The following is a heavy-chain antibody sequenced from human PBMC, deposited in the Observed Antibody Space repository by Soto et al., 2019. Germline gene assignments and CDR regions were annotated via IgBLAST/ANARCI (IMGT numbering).Heavy chain of an antibody. J-gene: IGHJ6*03. Sequence: GGSLRLSCAASGFTFSSYWMSWVRQAPGKGLEWVANIKQDGSEKYYVDSVKGRFTISRDNAKNSLYLQMNSLRAEDTAVYYCVTVKMDDSSGYPYYYYYYMDVWGKGTTVTVSS. CDR3: VTVKMDDSSGYPYYYYYYMDV. CDR1: GFTFSSYW. D-gene: IGHD3-22*01. CDR2: IKQDGSEK. V-gene: IGHV3-7*03.